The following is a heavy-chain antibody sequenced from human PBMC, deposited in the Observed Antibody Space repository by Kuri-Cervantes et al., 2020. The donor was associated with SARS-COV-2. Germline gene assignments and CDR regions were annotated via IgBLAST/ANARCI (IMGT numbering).Heavy chain of an antibody. CDR3: GGGKGLLSTLAADY. V-gene: IGHV7-4-1*02. CDR1: GYTFSNYV. CDR2: INTNTGNS. D-gene: IGHD6-19*01. Sequence: VSVTVSRKASGYTFSNYVMNWVRQAPGQGLEWMGWINTNTGNSRYAQGLTGRYVFSFDTSCNTAYLQISGLKAEDTAIYFCGGGKGLLSTLAADYWGQGTLVTVSS. J-gene: IGHJ4*02.